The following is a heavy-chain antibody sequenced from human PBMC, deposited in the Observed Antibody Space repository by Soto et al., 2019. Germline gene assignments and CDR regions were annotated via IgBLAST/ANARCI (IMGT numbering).Heavy chain of an antibody. CDR3: ARFVSAMGVDCFDP. J-gene: IGHJ5*02. Sequence: QVQLQESGPGLVKPSQTLSLTYTVSGGSISSGGYYLSWIRQHPGKGLEWIGYIYYSGSTYYNPSLRSRVTISVDTCKNQFSLKLSSVTAADTAVYYCARFVSAMGVDCFDPWGQGTLVTVSS. D-gene: IGHD5-18*01. CDR1: GGSISSGGYY. V-gene: IGHV4-31*03. CDR2: IYYSGST.